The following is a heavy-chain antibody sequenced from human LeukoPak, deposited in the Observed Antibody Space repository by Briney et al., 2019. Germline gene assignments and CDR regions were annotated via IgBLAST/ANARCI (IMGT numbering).Heavy chain of an antibody. J-gene: IGHJ4*02. V-gene: IGHV4-4*02. CDR2: IYHSGST. Sequence: SGTLSLTCAVSGGSISSSNWWSWVRQPPGKGLEWIGEIYHSGSTNYNPSLKSRVTISVDKSKNQFSLKLSSVTAADTAVYYCATGYPMVRGGFDYWGQGTLVTVSS. D-gene: IGHD3-10*01. CDR1: GGSISSSNW. CDR3: ATGYPMVRGGFDY.